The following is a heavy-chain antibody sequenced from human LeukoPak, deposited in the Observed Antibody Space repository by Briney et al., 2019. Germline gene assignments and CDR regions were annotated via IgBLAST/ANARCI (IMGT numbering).Heavy chain of an antibody. J-gene: IGHJ4*02. Sequence: PGGSLRLSCAASGFTFSSYEMNWVRQAPGKGLEWVSYISSSGSTIYYADSVKGRFTISRDNAKNSLYLQMNSLRAEDTAVYYCARSPYYYGSGDYFDYWGQGTLVTVSS. D-gene: IGHD3-10*01. V-gene: IGHV3-48*03. CDR1: GFTFSSYE. CDR2: ISSSGSTI. CDR3: ARSPYYYGSGDYFDY.